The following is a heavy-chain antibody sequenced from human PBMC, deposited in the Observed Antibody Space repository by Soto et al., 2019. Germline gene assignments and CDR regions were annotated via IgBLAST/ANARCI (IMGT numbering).Heavy chain of an antibody. V-gene: IGHV3-66*04. Sequence: GSLRLSCAASGFTVRSNYMSWVRQAPGKGLEWVSVIYSGGSTYYADSVKGRFTISRDNSKNTLYLQMNSLRAEDTAVYYCARHQAVVITNFDYWGQGTLVTVSS. CDR2: IYSGGST. CDR3: ARHQAVVITNFDY. J-gene: IGHJ4*02. D-gene: IGHD3-22*01. CDR1: GFTVRSNY.